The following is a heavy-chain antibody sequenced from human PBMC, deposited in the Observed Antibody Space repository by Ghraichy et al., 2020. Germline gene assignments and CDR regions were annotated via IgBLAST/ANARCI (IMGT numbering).Heavy chain of an antibody. V-gene: IGHV4-4*02. D-gene: IGHD5-18*01. J-gene: IGHJ3*02. CDR3: ARDPNGGYTYGLDAFDI. CDR1: GGSISNSNW. Sequence: SETLSLTCAVSGGSISNSNWWSWVRQPPGKGLEWIGEIYHSGSTNYNPSLKSRVTISVDKSKNQFSLKLSSVTAADTAVYYCARDPNGGYTYGLDAFDIWGQGTMVTVSS. CDR2: IYHSGST.